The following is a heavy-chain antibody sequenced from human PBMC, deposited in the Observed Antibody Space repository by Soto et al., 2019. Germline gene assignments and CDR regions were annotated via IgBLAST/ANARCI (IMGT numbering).Heavy chain of an antibody. J-gene: IGHJ4*02. CDR3: TMVRSFGGVIPIDY. V-gene: IGHV3-73*02. D-gene: IGHD3-16*02. Sequence: EVQLVESGGGLVQPGGSLKLSCAASGSTFSGSAMHWVRQASGKGLEWVGRIRSKANSYATAYAASVQGRFTISRDDSKNTAYLQMNSLKTADTSVYYCTMVRSFGGVIPIDYWGQGTLVTVSS. CDR2: IRSKANSYAT. CDR1: GSTFSGSA.